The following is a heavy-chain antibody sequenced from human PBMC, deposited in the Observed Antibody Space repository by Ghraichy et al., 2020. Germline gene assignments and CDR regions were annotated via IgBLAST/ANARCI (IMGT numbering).Heavy chain of an antibody. J-gene: IGHJ3*02. CDR2: TYYRSKWYN. D-gene: IGHD3-9*01. CDR3: ARDRYYDILTGYYKNAFDI. V-gene: IGHV6-1*01. Sequence: SQTLSLTCAISGDSVSSNSAAWNWIRQSPSRGLEWLGRTYYRSKWYNDYAVSVKSRITINPDTSKNQFSLQLNSVTPEDTAVYYCARDRYYDILTGYYKNAFDIWGQGTMVTVSS. CDR1: GDSVSSNSAA.